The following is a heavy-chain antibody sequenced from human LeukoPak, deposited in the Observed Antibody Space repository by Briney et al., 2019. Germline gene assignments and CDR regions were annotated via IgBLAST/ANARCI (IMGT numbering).Heavy chain of an antibody. V-gene: IGHV4-59*12. CDR1: GGSINSYY. Sequence: PSETLSLTCTVSGGSINSYYWSWIRQPPGKGLEWIAFIYYSGSTKYNPSLKSRVTISVDTSKNQFSLRLSSVTAADTAVYCCARERQYQLLSYFDYWGQGTLVTVSS. D-gene: IGHD2-2*01. CDR3: ARERQYQLLSYFDY. J-gene: IGHJ4*02. CDR2: IYYSGST.